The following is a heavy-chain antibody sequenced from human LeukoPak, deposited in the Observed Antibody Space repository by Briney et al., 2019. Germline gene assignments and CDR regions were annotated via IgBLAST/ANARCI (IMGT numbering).Heavy chain of an antibody. CDR3: ARNQRYAGTTVY. Sequence: NSGGSLRLSCAASGFTFSSYSMNWVRQAPGKGLEWVSSISSSSSYIYYADSVKGRFTISRDNAKNSLYLQMNSLRAEDTAVYYCARNQRYAGTTVYWGQGTLVTVSS. D-gene: IGHD1-1*01. J-gene: IGHJ4*02. CDR2: ISSSSSYI. V-gene: IGHV3-21*01. CDR1: GFTFSSYS.